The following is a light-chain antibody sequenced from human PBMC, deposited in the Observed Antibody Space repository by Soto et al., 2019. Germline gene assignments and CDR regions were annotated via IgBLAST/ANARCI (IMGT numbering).Light chain of an antibody. CDR1: QGIGTY. CDR3: QQVDSYPRT. Sequence: IQLTQSPSSLSASVGDRVNVTCRASQGIGTYLVWYQQKSGKAPTVLIYASSTLHTGVPSRFSGSGSGTDSSLTISSLHPEDVATYDCQQVDSYPRTVGQGTKVEIK. CDR2: ASS. V-gene: IGKV1-9*01. J-gene: IGKJ1*01.